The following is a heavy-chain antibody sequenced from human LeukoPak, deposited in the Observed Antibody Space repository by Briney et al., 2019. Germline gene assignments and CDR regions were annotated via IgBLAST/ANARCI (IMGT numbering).Heavy chain of an antibody. CDR1: SGSIISTTYY. V-gene: IGHV4-39*01. Sequence: PSQTLSLGCSLASGSIISTTYYGGCISPPPGDWRGLVGSISFTGITYDNPSLKRRAAISVATSTNQSSLKLRSVTAADTAVYYCARHLHDYSEGGGALDYWGQGTLVTVSS. J-gene: IGHJ4*02. CDR2: ISFTGIT. D-gene: IGHD4-11*01. CDR3: ARHLHDYSEGGGALDY.